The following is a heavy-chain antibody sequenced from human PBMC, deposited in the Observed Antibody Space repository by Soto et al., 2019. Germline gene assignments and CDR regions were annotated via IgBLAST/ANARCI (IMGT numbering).Heavy chain of an antibody. Sequence: HPGGSLRLSCAASGFTFSSYSMNWVRQAPGKGLEWVSYISSSSSTIYYADSVKGRFTISRDNAKNSLYLQMNSLRDEDTAVYYCARDLVYSSSWYRDYYYGMDVWGQGTTVTVSS. CDR2: ISSSSSTI. D-gene: IGHD6-13*01. CDR1: GFTFSSYS. CDR3: ARDLVYSSSWYRDYYYGMDV. J-gene: IGHJ6*02. V-gene: IGHV3-48*02.